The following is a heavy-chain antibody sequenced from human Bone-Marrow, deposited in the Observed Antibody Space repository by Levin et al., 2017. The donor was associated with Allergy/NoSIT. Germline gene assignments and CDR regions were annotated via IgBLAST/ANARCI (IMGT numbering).Heavy chain of an antibody. J-gene: IGHJ4*02. CDR2: IKGDASET. D-gene: IGHD5-12*01. CDR1: GFSLSGSW. V-gene: IGHV3-74*01. Sequence: LSLTCVASGFSLSGSWMHWVRQAPGKGLVWVARIKGDASETNYAESVKGRFTISRDNAKNTLYLQMNSLGAEDRAVYYCLRGNSGYGNFDCWGQGTVVTVSS. CDR3: LRGNSGYGNFDC.